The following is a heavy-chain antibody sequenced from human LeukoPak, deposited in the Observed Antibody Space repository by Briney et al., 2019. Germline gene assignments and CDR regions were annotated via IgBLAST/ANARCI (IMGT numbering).Heavy chain of an antibody. D-gene: IGHD6-19*01. CDR1: GFTFSSYA. CDR2: ISYDGSNK. V-gene: IGHV3-30-3*01. J-gene: IGHJ4*02. Sequence: GGSLRLSCAASGFTFSSYAMHWVRRAPGKGLEWVAVISYDGSNKYYTDSVKGRFTISRDNSKNTLYLQMNSLRAEDTAVYYCARDLSSGHDYWGQGTLVTVSS. CDR3: ARDLSSGHDY.